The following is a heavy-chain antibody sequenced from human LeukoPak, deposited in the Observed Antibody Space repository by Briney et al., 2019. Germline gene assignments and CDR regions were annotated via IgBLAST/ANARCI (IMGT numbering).Heavy chain of an antibody. Sequence: GGSLRLSCVASGFTFSSYEMNWVRQAPGKGLEWVSYISSSGSTIYSADSVKGRFTISRDNAKNTLFLQMDSLRAEDTAVYYCAKDTRAGGWGQGTLVTVSS. CDR1: GFTFSSYE. V-gene: IGHV3-48*03. J-gene: IGHJ4*02. D-gene: IGHD1-26*01. CDR3: AKDTRAGG. CDR2: ISSSGSTI.